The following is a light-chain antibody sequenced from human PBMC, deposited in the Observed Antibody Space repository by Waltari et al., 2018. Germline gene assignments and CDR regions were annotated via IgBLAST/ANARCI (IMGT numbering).Light chain of an antibody. Sequence: QSALTQPSSVSGPPGHSTTISCTGTRSDVVGYHPVPWYQQHPGKAPKLMIYEVSKRPSGVSNRFSGSKSGNTASLTISGLQAEDEADYYCCSYAGSSTLVFGGGTKLTVL. CDR2: EVS. J-gene: IGLJ2*01. CDR1: RSDVVGYHP. CDR3: CSYAGSSTLV. V-gene: IGLV2-23*02.